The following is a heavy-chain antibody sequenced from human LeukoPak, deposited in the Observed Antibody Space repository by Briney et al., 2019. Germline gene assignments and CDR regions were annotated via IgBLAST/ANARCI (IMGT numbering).Heavy chain of an antibody. D-gene: IGHD5-18*01. CDR3: AGSKYNFGYGTSAY. CDR2: FYYSGNT. CDR1: GDSISSYY. V-gene: IGHV4-59*08. Sequence: PSETLSLTCIVSGDSISSYYWSWIRQSPGRGLECIGYFYYSGNTNYKPSLKSRVTMSVDMSKNQFSLRLSSVTAADTAVYYCAGSKYNFGYGTSAYWGRGTLVTVSS. J-gene: IGHJ4*02.